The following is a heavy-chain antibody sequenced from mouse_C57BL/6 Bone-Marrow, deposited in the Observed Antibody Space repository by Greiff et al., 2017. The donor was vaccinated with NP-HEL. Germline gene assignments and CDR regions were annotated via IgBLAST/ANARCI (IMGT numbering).Heavy chain of an antibody. CDR2: INPNYGTT. CDR1: GYTFTSYW. Sequence: VQLQQPGAELVKPGASVQMSCKASGYTFTSYWITWVKQSNGKSLEWIGVINPNYGTTSYNQKFKGKATLTVDQSSSTAYMQLNSLTSEDSAVYYCARKDYSNPYFDVWGTGTTVTVSS. V-gene: IGHV1-39*01. D-gene: IGHD2-5*01. CDR3: ARKDYSNPYFDV. J-gene: IGHJ1*03.